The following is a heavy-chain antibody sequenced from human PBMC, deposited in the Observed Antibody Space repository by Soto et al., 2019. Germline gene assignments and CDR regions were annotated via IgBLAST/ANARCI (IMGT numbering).Heavy chain of an antibody. CDR3: AKDLDSGSILPPEGHGMDV. D-gene: IGHD6-13*01. CDR1: GFTFSSYG. V-gene: IGHV3-30*18. CDR2: TSYDGSEK. Sequence: SLRLSCAASGFTFSSYGMHWVRQAPGKGLDWVAVTSYDGSEKYYADSVKGRFTISRDNSKNTLYLQMNSLRAEYTAVYYCAKDLDSGSILPPEGHGMDVWGQGTTVTVSS. J-gene: IGHJ6*02.